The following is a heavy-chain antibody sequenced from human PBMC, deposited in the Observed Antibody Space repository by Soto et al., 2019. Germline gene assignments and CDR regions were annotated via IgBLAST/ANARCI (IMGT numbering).Heavy chain of an antibody. Sequence: SETLSLTCTVSGGSISSYYWSWIRQPPGKGLEWFVYIYYSGSTNYNPSLMSRVTISVDTSKNQFSLKLSSVTAADTAVYYCARGLRRGPYSIGPHWYYYMDVWGKGTTVTVSS. CDR3: ARGLRRGPYSIGPHWYYYMDV. V-gene: IGHV4-59*01. CDR1: GGSISSYY. D-gene: IGHD3-10*01. J-gene: IGHJ6*03. CDR2: IYYSGST.